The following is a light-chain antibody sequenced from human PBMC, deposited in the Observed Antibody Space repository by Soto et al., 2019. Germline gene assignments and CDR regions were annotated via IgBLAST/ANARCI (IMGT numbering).Light chain of an antibody. CDR2: EVS. Sequence: QSALTQRPSVSGSPGQSVTISCTGTSSDVGSYNRVSWYQQPPGTAPKLMIYEVSNRPSGVPDRFSGSKSGNTASLTISGLQAEDEADYYCSSYTSSSTPVFGGGTKLTVL. CDR1: SSDVGSYNR. V-gene: IGLV2-18*02. J-gene: IGLJ3*02. CDR3: SSYTSSSTPV.